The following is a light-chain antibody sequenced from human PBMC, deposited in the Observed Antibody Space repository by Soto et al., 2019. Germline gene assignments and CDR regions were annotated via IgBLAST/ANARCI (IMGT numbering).Light chain of an antibody. J-gene: IGKJ4*01. CDR1: QSVGRNY. CDR3: HQYAVSPLT. CDR2: DAS. Sequence: EIVLTQSPGTLSLSPGESATLSCRASQSVGRNYLAWFQHKPDQAPRFLIYDASNRATGVPDRFSGSGSGTDFTLSVTRLQPEDFAVYYCHQYAVSPLTFGGGTTVEIK. V-gene: IGKV3-20*01.